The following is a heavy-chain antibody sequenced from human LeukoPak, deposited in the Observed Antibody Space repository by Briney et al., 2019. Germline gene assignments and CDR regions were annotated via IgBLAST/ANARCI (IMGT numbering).Heavy chain of an antibody. CDR1: GGSISNYY. CDR2: IYYTGSS. Sequence: PSETLSLTCTVSGGSISNYYWSWVRQPPGKGLEWVGYIYYTGSSNYNPSLKSRVTISVDTSKNQFSLKLSSVTAADTAVYYCAAGTVLTGYLPYYLYMYGWGKRATVTISS. D-gene: IGHD3-9*01. CDR3: AAGTVLTGYLPYYLYMYG. V-gene: IGHV4-59*01. J-gene: IGHJ6*03.